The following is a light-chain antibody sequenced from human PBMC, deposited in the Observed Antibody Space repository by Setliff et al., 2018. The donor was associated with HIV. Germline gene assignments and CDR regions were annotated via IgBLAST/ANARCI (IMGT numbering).Light chain of an antibody. V-gene: IGLV2-14*01. J-gene: IGLJ1*01. CDR3: SSYTGSSTLYV. CDR1: SSDVGGYNF. Sequence: QSALTQPASVSGSPGQSITISCTGTSSDVGGYNFVSWYQQDPGKAPKLMIYEVSNRPSGVSDRFSGSKSGNTASLTISGLQAEDEADYYCSSYTGSSTLYVFGTGTKVTVL. CDR2: EVS.